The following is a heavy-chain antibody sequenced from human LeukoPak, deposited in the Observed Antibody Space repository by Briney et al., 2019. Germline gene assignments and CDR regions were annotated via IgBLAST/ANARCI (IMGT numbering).Heavy chain of an antibody. D-gene: IGHD5-18*01. J-gene: IGHJ6*03. V-gene: IGHV3-48*03. CDR3: AKNYYSYGAMDV. CDR2: ISSSGSTI. CDR1: GFTFSSYE. Sequence: QPGGSLRLSCAASGFTFSSYEMNWVRQAPGKGLEWVSYISSSGSTIYYADSVKGRFTISRDNSKNTLYLQMNSLRAEDTAVYYCAKNYYSYGAMDVWGKGTTVTVSS.